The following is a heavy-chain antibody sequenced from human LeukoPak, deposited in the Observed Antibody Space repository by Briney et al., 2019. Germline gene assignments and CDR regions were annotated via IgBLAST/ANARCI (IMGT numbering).Heavy chain of an antibody. V-gene: IGHV3-23*01. CDR2: ISGSGGST. D-gene: IGHD6-19*01. CDR1: GGSISSSSYY. CDR3: ASQIAVAGTFDY. J-gene: IGHJ4*02. Sequence: ETLSLTCTVSGGSISSSSYYWGWIRQPPGKGLEWVSAISGSGGSTYYADSVKGRFTISRDNSKNTLYLQMNSLRAEDTAVYYCASQIAVAGTFDYWGQGTLVTVSS.